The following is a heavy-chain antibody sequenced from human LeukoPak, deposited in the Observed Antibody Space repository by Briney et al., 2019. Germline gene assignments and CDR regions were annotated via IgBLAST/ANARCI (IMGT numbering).Heavy chain of an antibody. CDR2: IYYSGST. V-gene: IGHV4-39*01. Sequence: PSETLSLTRTVSGGSISSSSYYWGWIRQPPGKGLEWIGSIYYSGSTYYNPSLKSRVTISVDTSKNQFSLKLSSVTAADTAVYYCARGATVVTSYGEYFQHWGQGTLVTVSS. CDR1: GGSISSSSYY. J-gene: IGHJ1*01. CDR3: ARGATVVTSYGEYFQH. D-gene: IGHD4-23*01.